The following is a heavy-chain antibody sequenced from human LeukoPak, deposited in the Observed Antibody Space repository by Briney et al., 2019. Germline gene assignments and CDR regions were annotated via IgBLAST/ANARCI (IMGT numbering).Heavy chain of an antibody. V-gene: IGHV3-30*04. CDR3: ARDNYDSSGYYLIAAPRGPFDY. CDR1: GFTFSSYA. D-gene: IGHD3-22*01. J-gene: IGHJ4*02. CDR2: ISYDGSNK. Sequence: LPGGSLRLSCAASGFTFSSYAMHWVRQAPGKGLEWVAVISYDGSNKYYADSVKGRFTISRDNAKNSLYLQMNSLRAEDTAVYYCARDNYDSSGYYLIAAPRGPFDYWGQGTLVTVSS.